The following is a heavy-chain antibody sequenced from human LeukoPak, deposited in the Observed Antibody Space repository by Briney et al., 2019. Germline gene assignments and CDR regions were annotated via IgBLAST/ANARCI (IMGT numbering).Heavy chain of an antibody. CDR3: ARVATMVRGAIIGSFDY. D-gene: IGHD3-10*01. V-gene: IGHV3-30*04. CDR1: GFTFSSYA. CDR2: ISYDGSYK. J-gene: IGHJ4*02. Sequence: PGESLRLSCAASGFTFSSYAMHRVRQAPGKGLEWVAIISYDGSYKSNADSVKGRFTISRDNSKNTLYLQMNSLRAEDTAVYYCARVATMVRGAIIGSFDYWGQGTLVTVSS.